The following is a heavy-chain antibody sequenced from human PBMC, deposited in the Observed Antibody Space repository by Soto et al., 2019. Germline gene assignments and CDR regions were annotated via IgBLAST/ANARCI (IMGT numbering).Heavy chain of an antibody. J-gene: IGHJ4*02. Sequence: SETLSLTCTVSGGSISSYYWSWIRQPPGKGLEWIGDIYYSGSTNYNPSLKSRVTIPVDTSKNQFSLKLSSVTAADTAVYYCAILGGGHIDYGGQGTLVTVSS. D-gene: IGHD2-15*01. CDR3: AILGGGHIDY. V-gene: IGHV4-59*01. CDR2: IYYSGST. CDR1: GGSISSYY.